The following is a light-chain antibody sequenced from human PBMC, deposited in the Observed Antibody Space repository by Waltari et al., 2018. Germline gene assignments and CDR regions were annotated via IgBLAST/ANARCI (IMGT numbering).Light chain of an antibody. CDR2: GAS. J-gene: IGKJ4*01. Sequence: IQLTQSPSSLSASVGDKVTITCRASEGISTYLAWYQQQPGKARKLPIYGASTLQSGVPSRFSGSGSGTDFTLTISSLQPGDFATYYCQQLDKYPLTFGGGTKVEIK. CDR3: QQLDKYPLT. V-gene: IGKV1-9*01. CDR1: EGISTY.